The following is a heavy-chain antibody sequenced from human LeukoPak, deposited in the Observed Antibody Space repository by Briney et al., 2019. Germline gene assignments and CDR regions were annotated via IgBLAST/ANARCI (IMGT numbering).Heavy chain of an antibody. CDR3: AKDTTYYYDSSGYYFGYFQH. J-gene: IGHJ1*01. D-gene: IGHD3-22*01. CDR2: IRYDGSNK. Sequence: GGSLRLSCAASGFTFSSYGMHWVRQAPGKGLGWVAFIRYDGSNKYYADSVKGRFTISRDNSKNTLYLQMNSLRAEDTAVYYCAKDTTYYYDSSGYYFGYFQHWGQGTLVTVSS. CDR1: GFTFSSYG. V-gene: IGHV3-30*02.